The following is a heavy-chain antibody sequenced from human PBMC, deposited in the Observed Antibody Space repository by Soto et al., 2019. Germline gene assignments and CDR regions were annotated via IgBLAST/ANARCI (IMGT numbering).Heavy chain of an antibody. D-gene: IGHD5-12*01. CDR1: GFPFSSYS. V-gene: IGHV3-21*01. J-gene: IGHJ4*02. CDR2: ISSSSYI. CDR3: ARGPPMATITFFAY. Sequence: PGGSLRLSCAASGFPFSSYSMHWVRQAPGKGLEWVSSISSSSYIYYADSLQGRFTISSHNAKNALYLQINSLRAEDTAVYYCARGPPMATITFFAYWGQGTLVTVSS.